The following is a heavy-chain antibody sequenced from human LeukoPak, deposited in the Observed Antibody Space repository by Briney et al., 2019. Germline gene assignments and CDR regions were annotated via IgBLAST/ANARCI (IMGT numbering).Heavy chain of an antibody. V-gene: IGHV4-38-2*02. J-gene: IGHJ6*03. D-gene: IGHD3-9*01. CDR3: ARVVLRYFDWSLLGYYYYYYMDV. CDR1: GYSISSGYY. CDR2: IYHSGST. Sequence: PSETLSLTCTVSGYSISSGYYWGWIRQPPGKGLEWIGSIYHSGSTYYNPSLKSRVTISVDTSKNQFSLKLSSVTAADTAVYYCARVVLRYFDWSLLGYYYYYYMDVWGKGTTVTVSS.